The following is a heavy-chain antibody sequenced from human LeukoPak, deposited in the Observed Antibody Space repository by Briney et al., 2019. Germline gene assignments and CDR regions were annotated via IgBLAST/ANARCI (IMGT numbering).Heavy chain of an antibody. CDR1: GYSISSGYY. Sequence: PSETLSLTCAVSGYSISSGYYWGWIRQPPGKGLEWIGSIYHSGSTYYNPSLKSRVTISVDTSKNQFSLKLSSVTAADTAVYYCARPVDTALVTGFDCWGQGTLVTASS. V-gene: IGHV4-38-2*01. CDR3: ARPVDTALVTGFDC. CDR2: IYHSGST. D-gene: IGHD5-18*01. J-gene: IGHJ4*02.